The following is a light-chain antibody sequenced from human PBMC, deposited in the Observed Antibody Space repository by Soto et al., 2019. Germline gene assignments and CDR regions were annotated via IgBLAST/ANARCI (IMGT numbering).Light chain of an antibody. Sequence: EIVLTQSPATLSSFPGXRVTLSCRASQHINTRLAWYQHRPGQAPRLLIYQTSIRAAGIPARFSASGSGTDFTLTISDVQPEDFALYYCHQSQSWPRTFGQGTKADIK. J-gene: IGKJ1*01. CDR3: HQSQSWPRT. V-gene: IGKV3-11*01. CDR1: QHINTR. CDR2: QTS.